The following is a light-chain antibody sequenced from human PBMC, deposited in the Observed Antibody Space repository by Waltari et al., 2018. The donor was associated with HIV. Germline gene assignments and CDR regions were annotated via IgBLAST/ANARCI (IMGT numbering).Light chain of an antibody. Sequence: SYVLTQAASVSVAPGQTATISCGNLGKYSVQWYRQKPGRAPDLVGSDDTDRFAATQSRKSGANTGNRATVTISSVEARDEAGYYCQVCDRSYKEAVFGGGT. CDR3: QVCDRSYKEAV. CDR1: NLGKYS. CDR2: DDT. V-gene: IGLV3-21*02. J-gene: IGLJ2*01.